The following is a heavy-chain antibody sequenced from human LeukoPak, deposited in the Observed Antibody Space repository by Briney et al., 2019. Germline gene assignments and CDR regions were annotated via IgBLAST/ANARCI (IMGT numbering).Heavy chain of an antibody. CDR3: ARRSYYDSSGYYPDAFDI. CDR1: GFTFSSYA. V-gene: IGHV3-23*01. D-gene: IGHD3-22*01. Sequence: GGSLRLSCAASGFTFSSYAMNWVRQAPGKGLEWVSGISGSGASTYYADSVKGRFTISRDNSKNTLYLQMNSLRAEDTAVYYCARRSYYDSSGYYPDAFDIWGQGTMVTVSS. CDR2: ISGSGAST. J-gene: IGHJ3*02.